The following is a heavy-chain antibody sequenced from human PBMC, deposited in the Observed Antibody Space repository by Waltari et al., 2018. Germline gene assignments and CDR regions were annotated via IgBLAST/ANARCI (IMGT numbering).Heavy chain of an antibody. CDR2: ISDAGGII. Sequence: FSTYVMNCVRQAPGKGLKWVSSISDAGGIINYADSVKGRFTISRDNSKNTLYLQMNSLRAEDTAVYYCARGSGVDYWGQGTLVTISS. V-gene: IGHV3-23*01. D-gene: IGHD7-27*01. J-gene: IGHJ4*02. CDR3: ARGSGVDY. CDR1: FSTYV.